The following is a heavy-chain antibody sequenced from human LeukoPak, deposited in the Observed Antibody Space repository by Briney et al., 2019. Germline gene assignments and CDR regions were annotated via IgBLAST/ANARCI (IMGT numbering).Heavy chain of an antibody. CDR3: ARERYGSGRLDV. CDR2: ISAYNGNT. CDR1: GGTFSSYA. J-gene: IGHJ6*04. V-gene: IGHV1-18*01. Sequence: ASVKVSCKASGGTFSSYAISWVRQAPGQGLEWMGWISAYNGNTNYAQKLQGRVTMTTDTSTSPAYMELRSLRSDDTAVYYCARERYGSGRLDVWGKGTTVTVSS. D-gene: IGHD3-10*01.